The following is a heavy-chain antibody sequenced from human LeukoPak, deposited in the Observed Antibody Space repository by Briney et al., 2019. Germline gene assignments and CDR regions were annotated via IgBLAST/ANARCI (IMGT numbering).Heavy chain of an antibody. Sequence: GSSVNVSCKASGGTFSSYAISWVRQAPGQGLEWMGGIIPIFGTANYAQKFQGRVTITADESTSTAYMELSSLRSEDTAVYYCARDQPCDSSGYYYFPRWFDPWGQGTLVTVSS. CDR3: ARDQPCDSSGYYYFPRWFDP. D-gene: IGHD3-22*01. CDR2: IIPIFGTA. J-gene: IGHJ5*02. CDR1: GGTFSSYA. V-gene: IGHV1-69*01.